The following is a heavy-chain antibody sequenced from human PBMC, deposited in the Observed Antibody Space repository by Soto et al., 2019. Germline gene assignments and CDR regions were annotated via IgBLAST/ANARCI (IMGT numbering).Heavy chain of an antibody. V-gene: IGHV3-30*03. CDR2: SSYDGRET. CDR3: ARDSGWPILNFDT. CDR1: DFDFSSYG. D-gene: IGHD3-10*01. Sequence: XGSLRLSCSASDFDFSSYGIHWVRQAPGKGLEWVAASSYDGRETFYADSAKGRFTVSKEMSKNTAFLQMNALRHEDTAVYFCARDSGWPILNFDTWGQGTPVTVSS. J-gene: IGHJ4*02.